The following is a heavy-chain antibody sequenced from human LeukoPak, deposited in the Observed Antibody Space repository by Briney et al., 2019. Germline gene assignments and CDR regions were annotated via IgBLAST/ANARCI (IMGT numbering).Heavy chain of an antibody. V-gene: IGHV1-3*01. CDR1: GYTLTIYA. Sequence: ASVKVSCKASGYTLTIYAMHWVRQAPGQRLEWMGWINAGNGNTKYSQKFQGRVTITRDTSASTAYMELSSLRSEDTAVYYCARFEGDYVGWFDPWGQGTLVTVSS. CDR3: ARFEGDYVGWFDP. J-gene: IGHJ5*02. CDR2: INAGNGNT. D-gene: IGHD4-23*01.